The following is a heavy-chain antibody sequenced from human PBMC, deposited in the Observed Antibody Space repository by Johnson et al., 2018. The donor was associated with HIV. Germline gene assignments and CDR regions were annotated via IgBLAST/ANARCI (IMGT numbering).Heavy chain of an antibody. CDR1: GFTFSDYG. CDR3: AKVILFYPAFDM. J-gene: IGHJ3*02. V-gene: IGHV3-30*02. CDR2: IRFDGNEQ. Sequence: QVQLVESGGGVVQPGGSLRLSCAASGFTFSDYGMHWVHQAPGKGLEWVAFIRFDGNEQYVADSVKCRFTISRDNSRDSLSLQMNSLRPEDTAVYYCAKVILFYPAFDMWGQGTMVTVSS. D-gene: IGHD3/OR15-3a*01.